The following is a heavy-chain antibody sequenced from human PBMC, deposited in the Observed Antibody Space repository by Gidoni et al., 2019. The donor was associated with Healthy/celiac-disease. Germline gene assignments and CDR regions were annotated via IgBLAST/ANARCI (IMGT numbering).Heavy chain of an antibody. D-gene: IGHD1-20*01. V-gene: IGHV4-4*07. Sequence: QVQLQASCPGLVKPSETLSLTCTVSVGSLRSYYWSWIRQPAGKGLEWIGRIYTSGSTNYNPSLKSRVNMSVDTSKNQLSLKLSSVTAADTAVYYCAREPHNWNDPAGFFDYWGQGTLVTVSS. CDR1: VGSLRSYY. CDR2: IYTSGST. J-gene: IGHJ4*02. CDR3: AREPHNWNDPAGFFDY.